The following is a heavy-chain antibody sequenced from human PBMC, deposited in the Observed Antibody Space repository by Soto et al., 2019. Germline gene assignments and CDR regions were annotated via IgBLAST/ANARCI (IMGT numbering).Heavy chain of an antibody. V-gene: IGHV3-23*01. CDR3: AKDDADVSPGWFDP. J-gene: IGHJ5*02. D-gene: IGHD2-8*01. CDR1: GFTFSSYA. Sequence: EVQLLESGGGLVQPGGSLRLSCAASGFTFSSYALSWVRQAPGKGLEWVSGISGSGGNTYYADSLKGRFTISRDNSKKTLYLQMNSRRAEDTAVYYCAKDDADVSPGWFDPWGQGTLVTVSS. CDR2: ISGSGGNT.